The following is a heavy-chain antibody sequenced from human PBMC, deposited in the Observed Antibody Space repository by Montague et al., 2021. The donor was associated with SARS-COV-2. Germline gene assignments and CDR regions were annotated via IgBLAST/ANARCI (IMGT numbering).Heavy chain of an antibody. Sequence: SETLSLTCTVSDGSIRSYYWNWMRQTPGKGLEWIGYMHDSGTTNYNPSLRSRVTLMVDASRNQFSLELSSVTAADTAMYYYTRLPRGSGTWGYFDYWAQGPLVPFSS. J-gene: IGHJ4*02. D-gene: IGHD3-10*01. CDR2: MHDSGTT. CDR1: DGSIRSYY. CDR3: TRLPRGSGTWGYFDY. V-gene: IGHV4-59*08.